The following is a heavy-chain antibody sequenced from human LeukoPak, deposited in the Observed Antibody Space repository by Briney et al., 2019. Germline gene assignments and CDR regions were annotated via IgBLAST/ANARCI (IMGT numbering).Heavy chain of an antibody. CDR3: ARNDDVFDI. Sequence: GGSLRLSCVASGLTFRSHWMSWVRQAPGKGLEWVANIKQDASVKQYVDSVKGRFTISRDNAKNSLYLQMNSLRAEDTAVYYCARNDDVFDIWGQGTMVTVSS. D-gene: IGHD1-1*01. CDR1: GLTFRSHW. J-gene: IGHJ3*02. V-gene: IGHV3-7*01. CDR2: IKQDASVK.